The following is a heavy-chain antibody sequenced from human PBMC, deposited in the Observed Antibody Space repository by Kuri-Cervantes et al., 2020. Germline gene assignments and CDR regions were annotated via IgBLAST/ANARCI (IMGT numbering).Heavy chain of an antibody. CDR3: ARGLTGHRYYYYYYMDV. Sequence: SETLSLTCAVSGYSISSGYYWGWIRQPPGKGLEWIGSISQSGNTFYNPSLKSRVTVSVDTSKNQFSLKLSSVTAADTAVYYCARGLTGHRYYYYYYMDVWGKGTTVTVSS. J-gene: IGHJ6*03. V-gene: IGHV4-38-2*01. CDR1: GYSISSGYY. CDR2: ISQSGNT. D-gene: IGHD4-11*01.